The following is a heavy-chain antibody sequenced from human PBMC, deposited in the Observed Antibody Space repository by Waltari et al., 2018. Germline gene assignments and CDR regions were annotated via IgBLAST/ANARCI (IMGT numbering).Heavy chain of an antibody. D-gene: IGHD5-12*01. Sequence: QVQLQQWGAGLLKPSETLSLTCAVYGGSFSGYYWSWIRRPPGKGLEWIGEINHSGSTNYNPSLKSRVTISVDTSKTQFSLKLSSVTAADTAVYYCARAVDTEMATISGGFDYWGQGTLVTVSS. CDR2: INHSGST. CDR1: GGSFSGYY. V-gene: IGHV4-34*01. J-gene: IGHJ4*02. CDR3: ARAVDTEMATISGGFDY.